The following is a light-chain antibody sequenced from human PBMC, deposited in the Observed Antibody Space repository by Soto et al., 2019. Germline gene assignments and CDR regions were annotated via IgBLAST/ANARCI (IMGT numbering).Light chain of an antibody. CDR1: QSVRNY. J-gene: IGKJ3*01. V-gene: IGKV3-11*01. CDR3: QQRFSWPPLT. CDR2: DTS. Sequence: VVLTQSPATLSLSPGDTATLSCRASQSVRNYLAWFQQKPGQPPRLLIYDTSNRAAGIPARFSGSGSGTDFTLTISSLEPEDFAVYYCQQRFSWPPLTFGPGTKVDFK.